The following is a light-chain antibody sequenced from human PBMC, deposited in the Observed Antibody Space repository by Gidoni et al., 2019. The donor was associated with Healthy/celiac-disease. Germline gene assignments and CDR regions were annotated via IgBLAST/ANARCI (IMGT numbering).Light chain of an antibody. V-gene: IGKV3-15*01. J-gene: IGKJ1*01. CDR3: QQYNNPGA. CDR1: QSVSSN. CDR2: GAS. Sequence: EIVMTQSPATLSVSPGERATLSCRASQSVSSNLAWYQQKPGQAPRLLIYGASTRATGIPARLSGSGSGTEFTLTISSLQSEDFAVYYCQQYNNPGAFGQGTKVEIK.